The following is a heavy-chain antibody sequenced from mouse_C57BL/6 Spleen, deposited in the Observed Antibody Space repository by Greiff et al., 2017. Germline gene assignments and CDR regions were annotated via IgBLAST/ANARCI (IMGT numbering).Heavy chain of an antibody. V-gene: IGHV1-64*01. CDR2: IHPNSGST. D-gene: IGHD1-1*01. CDR3: AHLFMAPFAY. CDR1: GYTFTSYW. Sequence: QVQLQQPGAELVKPGASVKLSCKASGYTFTSYWMHWVKQRPGQGLEWIGMIHPNSGSTNYNEKFKSKATLTVNKSSSTAYMQLSSLTSEDSAVYYCAHLFMAPFAYWGQGTLVTVSA. J-gene: IGHJ3*01.